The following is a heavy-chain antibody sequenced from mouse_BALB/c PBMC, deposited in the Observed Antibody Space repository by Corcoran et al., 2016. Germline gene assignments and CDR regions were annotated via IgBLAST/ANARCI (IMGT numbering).Heavy chain of an antibody. V-gene: IGHV9-3-1*01. D-gene: IGHD6-1*01. Sequence: QIQLVQSGPELKKPGETVKISCKASGYTFTNYGMNWVKQAPGKGLKGMGWINTYTGEPTYADDFKGRFAFSLETSASTAYLQPNNLKNEDTATYFGTREPYAMDFWGQGTSVTVSS. CDR2: INTYTGEP. CDR3: TREPYAMDF. CDR1: GYTFTNYG. J-gene: IGHJ4*01.